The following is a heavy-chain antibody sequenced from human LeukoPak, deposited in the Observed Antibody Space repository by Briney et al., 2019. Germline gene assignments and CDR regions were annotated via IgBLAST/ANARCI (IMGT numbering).Heavy chain of an antibody. CDR3: ARGGYSSSPFDY. J-gene: IGHJ4*02. D-gene: IGHD6-13*01. CDR1: GFTFSSYS. Sequence: PGGSLRLSCAASGFTFSSYSMNWVRQAPGKGLEWVSSISSSSSYIYYADSVKGRFTISRDNAKNSLYLQMNSLRSEDTAVYYCARGGYSSSPFDYWGQGTLVTVSS. CDR2: ISSSSSYI. V-gene: IGHV3-21*04.